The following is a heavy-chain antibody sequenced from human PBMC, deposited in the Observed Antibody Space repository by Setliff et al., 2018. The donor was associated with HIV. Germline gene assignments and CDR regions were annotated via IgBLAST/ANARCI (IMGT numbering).Heavy chain of an antibody. CDR3: ARESQDSSGYFGTFDI. J-gene: IGHJ3*02. D-gene: IGHD3-22*01. CDR1: GYTFASYY. V-gene: IGHV1-46*01. CDR2: INPSGGST. Sequence: RASVKVSCKASGYTFASYYMHWVRQAPGQGLEWMGIINPSGGSTSYAQKFQGRVTMTRDTSTSTVYMELSSLRSEDTAVYYCARESQDSSGYFGTFDIWGQGTMVTVSS.